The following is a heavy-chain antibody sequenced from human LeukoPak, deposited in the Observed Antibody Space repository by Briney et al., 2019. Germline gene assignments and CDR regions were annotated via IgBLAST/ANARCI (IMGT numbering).Heavy chain of an antibody. CDR3: ARGPRYSFY. V-gene: IGHV3-53*01. J-gene: IGHJ4*02. Sequence: GSLRLFWAASGVIVKHNYINLGRPAPGEGLEWISVIYIDGTTYYADSVKGRFTISRDQANNTLYLQMNTLRDEDTAVYYCARGPRYSFYWGQGTLVSVSS. CDR1: GVIVKHNY. CDR2: IYIDGTT. D-gene: IGHD6-13*01.